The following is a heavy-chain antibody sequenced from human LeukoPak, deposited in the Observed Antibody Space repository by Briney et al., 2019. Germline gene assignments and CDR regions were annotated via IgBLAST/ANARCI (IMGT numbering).Heavy chain of an antibody. J-gene: IGHJ5*02. CDR3: ARLWGAPGDS. Sequence: PSETLSLTCTVSGGSISNYYWTWIRQSAGRGLEWIGRIYTSGTTDYIPSLESRVTMSLATSKNQFSLKLTSVTAADTAVYYCARLWGAPGDSWGRGILVTVSS. V-gene: IGHV4-4*07. D-gene: IGHD3-16*01. CDR1: GGSISNYY. CDR2: IYTSGTT.